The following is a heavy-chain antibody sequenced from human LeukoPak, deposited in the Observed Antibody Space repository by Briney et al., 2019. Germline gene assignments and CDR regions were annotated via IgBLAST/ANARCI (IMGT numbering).Heavy chain of an antibody. D-gene: IGHD6-19*01. CDR3: AKCSSGWYFSYYYYYMDV. J-gene: IGHJ6*03. CDR1: GFTFSTYW. CDR2: INTDASST. V-gene: IGHV3-74*01. Sequence: GGSLRLSCAASGFTFSTYWMHWVRQAPGKGLVWVSRINTDASSTTYADSVKGRFTISRDNAKSTLYLQMNSLRAEDTAVYYCAKCSSGWYFSYYYYYMDVWGKGTTVTISS.